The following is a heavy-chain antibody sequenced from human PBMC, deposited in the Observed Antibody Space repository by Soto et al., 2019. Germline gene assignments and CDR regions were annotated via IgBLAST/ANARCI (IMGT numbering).Heavy chain of an antibody. CDR2: ISYDGSNK. J-gene: IGHJ4*02. Sequence: GGSLRLSCAASGFTFSSYGMHWVRQAPGKGLEWVAVISYDGSNKYYADSVKGRFTISRDNSKNTLYLQMNSLRAEDTAVYYCAKEHEMTPGGPSRFYFDYWGQGTLVTVSS. D-gene: IGHD4-17*01. CDR3: AKEHEMTPGGPSRFYFDY. V-gene: IGHV3-30*18. CDR1: GFTFSSYG.